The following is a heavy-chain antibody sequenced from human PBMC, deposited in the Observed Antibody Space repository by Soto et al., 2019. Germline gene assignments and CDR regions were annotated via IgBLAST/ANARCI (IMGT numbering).Heavy chain of an antibody. J-gene: IGHJ4*02. D-gene: IGHD6-13*01. V-gene: IGHV3-23*01. Sequence: PGGSLRLSCAASGFTFSSYAMSWVRQAPGKGLEWVSAISGSGGSTYYADSVKGRFTISRDNSKNTPYLQMNSLRAEDTAVYYCAKYKLAPGRFDYWGQGTLVTVSS. CDR3: AKYKLAPGRFDY. CDR1: GFTFSSYA. CDR2: ISGSGGST.